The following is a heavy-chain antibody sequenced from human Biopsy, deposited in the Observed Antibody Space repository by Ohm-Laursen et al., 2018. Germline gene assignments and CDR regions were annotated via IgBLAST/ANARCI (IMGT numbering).Heavy chain of an antibody. CDR1: GFTFSDYY. CDR2: ISSSSSTI. D-gene: IGHD3-22*01. V-gene: IGHV3-11*01. CDR3: ATAIDRRFDY. J-gene: IGHJ4*02. Sequence: GSLRLSCAASGFTFSDYYMSWIRQAPGKGLEFISYISSSSSTISYADSVKGRFTISRDDAKKSLYLQLNSLRAEDTAVYYCATAIDRRFDYWGQGTLVTVPP.